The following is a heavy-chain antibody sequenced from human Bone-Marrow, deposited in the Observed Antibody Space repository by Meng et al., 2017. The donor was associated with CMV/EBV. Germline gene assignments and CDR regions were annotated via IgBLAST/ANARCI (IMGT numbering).Heavy chain of an antibody. CDR3: VRGGGCSYFDY. Sequence: SCKAGGCTFTDSTMHWARQAPGQGPEWMESISPNNGDTKYAQKFQGAVTMTRDTSISTAYMELSRLTSDDTVLYYCVRGGGCSYFDYWGQGTLVTVSS. D-gene: IGHD2-15*01. J-gene: IGHJ4*02. V-gene: IGHV1-2*02. CDR1: GCTFTDST. CDR2: ISPNNGDT.